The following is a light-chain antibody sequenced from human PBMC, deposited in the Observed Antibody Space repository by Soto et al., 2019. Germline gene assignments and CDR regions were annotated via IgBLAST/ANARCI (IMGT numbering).Light chain of an antibody. Sequence: DIQMTQSPSSLSASVGDRVTITCRASQSISSYLNWYQQKPGKAPKLLIYAASSLQSGVASRFSGIGSGTDFTLTISSLQPEDFATYYCQQSYSTPRTFGQGTKVEIK. CDR3: QQSYSTPRT. CDR1: QSISSY. CDR2: AAS. V-gene: IGKV1-39*01. J-gene: IGKJ1*01.